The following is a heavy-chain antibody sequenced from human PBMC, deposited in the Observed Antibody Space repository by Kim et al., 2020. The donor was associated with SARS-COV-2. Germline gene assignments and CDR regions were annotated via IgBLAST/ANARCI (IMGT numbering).Heavy chain of an antibody. J-gene: IGHJ6*02. CDR2: ISSSSSYI. V-gene: IGHV3-21*01. D-gene: IGHD3-3*01. Sequence: GGSLRLSCAASGFTFSSYSMNWVRQAPGKGLEWVSSISSSSSYIYYADSVKGRFTISRDNAKNSLYLQMNSLRAEDTAVYYCARDRGTTISGVVTADYGMGVWCQGPTVTVAS. CDR1: GFTFSSYS. CDR3: ARDRGTTISGVVTADYGMGV.